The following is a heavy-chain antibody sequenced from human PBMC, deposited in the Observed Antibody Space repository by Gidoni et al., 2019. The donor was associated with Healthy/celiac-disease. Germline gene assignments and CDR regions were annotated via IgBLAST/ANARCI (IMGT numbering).Heavy chain of an antibody. CDR2: INPNSGGT. CDR1: GYTFTGYY. D-gene: IGHD3-22*01. CDR3: ARDTYYYDSSGYKYFDY. V-gene: IGHV1-2*02. Sequence: QVQLVQSGAEVKKPGASVKVSCKASGYTFTGYYMHWVRQAPGQGLEWMGWINPNSGGTNYAQKFQGRVTMTRDTSISTAYMELSRLRSDDTAVYYCARDTYYYDSSGYKYFDYWGQGTLVTVSS. J-gene: IGHJ4*02.